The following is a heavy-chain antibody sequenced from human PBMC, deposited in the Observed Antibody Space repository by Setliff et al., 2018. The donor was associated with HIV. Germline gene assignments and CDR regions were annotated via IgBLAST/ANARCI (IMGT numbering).Heavy chain of an antibody. CDR3: ARSGIVTSGNY. D-gene: IGHD1-26*01. J-gene: IGHJ4*02. Sequence: SETLSLTCTVSGGSISSYYWSWIRQPAGEGLEWIGRIYTSGSTNYNPSLKSRVTMSIDTSKNQFSLKLTSVTAADTAVYYCARSGIVTSGNYWGQGTLVTVSS. CDR1: GGSISSYY. V-gene: IGHV4-4*07. CDR2: IYTSGST.